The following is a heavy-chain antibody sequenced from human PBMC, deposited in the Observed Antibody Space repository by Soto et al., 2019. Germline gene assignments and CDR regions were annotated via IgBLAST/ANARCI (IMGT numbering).Heavy chain of an antibody. Sequence: SETLSLTCTVSGGSISSYYWSWIRQPPGKGLEWIGYIYYSGSTNYNPSLKSRVTISVDTSKNQFSLKLSSVTAADTAVYYCATITGTTVTSDYWGQGTLVTVSS. CDR3: ATITGTTVTSDY. J-gene: IGHJ4*02. V-gene: IGHV4-59*01. CDR2: IYYSGST. D-gene: IGHD4-17*01. CDR1: GGSISSYY.